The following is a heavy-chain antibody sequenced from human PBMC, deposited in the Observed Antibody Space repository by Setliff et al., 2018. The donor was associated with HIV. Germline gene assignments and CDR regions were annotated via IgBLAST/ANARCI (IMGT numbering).Heavy chain of an antibody. CDR1: GGSFSDYF. CDR3: ARRERYCSGTTCYRYFQH. CDR2: INHSGSI. J-gene: IGHJ1*01. Sequence: PSETLSLTCAVYGGSFSDYFWTWIRQPPGKGLEWIGEINHSGSITHNPSLKSRLNMSVDTSKNQVSLKLSSVTAADTALYFCARRERYCSGTTCYRYFQHWGQGTLVTVSS. D-gene: IGHD2-2*01. V-gene: IGHV4-34*01.